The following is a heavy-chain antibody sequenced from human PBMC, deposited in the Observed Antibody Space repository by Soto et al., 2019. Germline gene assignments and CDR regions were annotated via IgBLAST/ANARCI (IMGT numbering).Heavy chain of an antibody. V-gene: IGHV3-66*01. CDR3: ARGLYSGSYTEHAFDI. Sequence: EVQLVESGGGLVQPGGSLRLSCAASGFTVRSNYMTWVRQAPGKGLEWVSVIYSGGSTYYADSVKGRFTISRDNSKNTLYLQMNSRRAEDTAVYYCARGLYSGSYTEHAFDIWGQGTMVTVSS. D-gene: IGHD1-26*01. J-gene: IGHJ3*02. CDR1: GFTVRSNY. CDR2: IYSGGST.